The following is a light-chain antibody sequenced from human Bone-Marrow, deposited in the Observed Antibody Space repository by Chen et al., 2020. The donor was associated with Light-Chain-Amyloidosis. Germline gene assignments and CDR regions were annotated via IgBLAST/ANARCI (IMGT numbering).Light chain of an antibody. V-gene: IGKV3-20*01. J-gene: IGKJ4*01. CDR2: GSS. CDR3: QQYGTSPLT. CDR1: QTSRSNY. Sequence: EIVLTQSPGTLSLAPGEGANLSCRASQTSRSNYLTWYQQKFGQAPRLLIYGSSSRATGIPDRFTGSGSGTDFTLTINTLEPEDFAMYYCQQYGTSPLTFGGGTKVEIK.